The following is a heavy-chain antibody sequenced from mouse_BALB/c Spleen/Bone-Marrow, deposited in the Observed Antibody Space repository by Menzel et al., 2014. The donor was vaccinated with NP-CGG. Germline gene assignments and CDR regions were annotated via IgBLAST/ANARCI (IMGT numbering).Heavy chain of an antibody. CDR3: ARSGGLNWDHLDY. D-gene: IGHD4-1*01. J-gene: IGHJ2*01. V-gene: IGHV1-39*01. Sequence: EVQLQQSGPELEKPGASVKISCKASGYSFTGFNMNWEKQSNGKSLEWIGNIDPYYGGISYNQNFKGKATLAVDKSSSAAYMQLKSLTSEDAADYYCARSGGLNWDHLDYWGQGTTLTVSS. CDR2: IDPYYGGI. CDR1: GYSFTGFN.